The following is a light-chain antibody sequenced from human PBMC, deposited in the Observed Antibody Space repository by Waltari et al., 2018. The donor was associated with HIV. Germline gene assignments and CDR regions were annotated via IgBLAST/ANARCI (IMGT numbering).Light chain of an antibody. CDR1: RSNIGSNY. J-gene: IGLJ1*01. Sequence: QSVLTQPPSASGTPGQRVTISCSGSRSNIGSNYVYWYQQLPGTAPKLRIYRNNGRPSGVPDRFSGSKSGTSASLAISGLRSEDEADYYCAAWDDTLSGPDFGTGTKVTVL. V-gene: IGLV1-47*01. CDR3: AAWDDTLSGPD. CDR2: RNN.